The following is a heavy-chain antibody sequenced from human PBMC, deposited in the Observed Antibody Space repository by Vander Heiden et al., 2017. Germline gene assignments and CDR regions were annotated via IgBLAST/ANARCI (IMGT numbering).Heavy chain of an antibody. CDR1: GFTFSSSA. J-gene: IGHJ6*02. V-gene: IGHV3-30*04. CDR3: ARGSVGAINYYYYGMDV. CDR2: ISYDGSNK. D-gene: IGHD1-26*01. Sequence: QVQLVESGGGVVQPGRSLRLSCAASGFTFSSSAMHWVRQAPGKGREWVAVISYDGSNKYYADSVKGRFTISRDNSKNTLYLQMNSLRAEDTAVYYCARGSVGAINYYYYGMDVWGQGTTVTVSS.